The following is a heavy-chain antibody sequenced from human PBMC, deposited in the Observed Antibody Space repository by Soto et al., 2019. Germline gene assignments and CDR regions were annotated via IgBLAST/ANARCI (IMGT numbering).Heavy chain of an antibody. CDR2: INAGNGNT. J-gene: IGHJ4*02. V-gene: IGHV1-3*01. CDR3: ARSIVVVTALDY. D-gene: IGHD2-21*02. Sequence: QVQLVQSGAEAKKPGASVKVSCKASGYTFTSYAMHWVRQAPGQRLEWMGWINAGNGNTKYSQKFQGRVTITRDTSASTDYMELSSLRSEDTAVYYCARSIVVVTALDYWGQGTLVTVSS. CDR1: GYTFTSYA.